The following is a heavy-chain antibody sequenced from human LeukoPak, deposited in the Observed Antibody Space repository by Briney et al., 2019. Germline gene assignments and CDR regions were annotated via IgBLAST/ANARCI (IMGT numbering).Heavy chain of an antibody. CDR3: ATTPNTILGVGGGYYYMDV. J-gene: IGHJ6*03. V-gene: IGHV1-46*01. CDR1: GYTFTSSY. Sequence: ASVKVSCKASGYTFTSSYMHWVRRAPGHGVEWRGVINPSGGSTTYAQKFQGRVTMTRETSTSTVYRELSSLASEDTAVYYCATTPNTILGVGGGYYYMDVWGKGTTVTVSS. D-gene: IGHD3-3*01. CDR2: INPSGGST.